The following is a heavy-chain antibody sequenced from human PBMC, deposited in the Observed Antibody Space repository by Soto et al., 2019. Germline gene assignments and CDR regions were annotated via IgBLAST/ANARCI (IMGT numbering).Heavy chain of an antibody. Sequence: SETLSLTCTVSGGSISSSSYYWGWIRQPPGKGLEWIGSIYYSGSTYYNPSLKSRVTISVDTSKNQFSLKLSSVTAADTAVYYCARVKPHRGYSHPDAFDIWGQGTMVTVSS. CDR1: GGSISSSSYY. D-gene: IGHD5-18*01. J-gene: IGHJ3*02. CDR2: IYYSGST. V-gene: IGHV4-39*07. CDR3: ARVKPHRGYSHPDAFDI.